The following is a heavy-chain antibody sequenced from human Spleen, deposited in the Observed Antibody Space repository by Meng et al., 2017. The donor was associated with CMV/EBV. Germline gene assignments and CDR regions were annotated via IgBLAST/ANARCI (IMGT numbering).Heavy chain of an antibody. J-gene: IGHJ5*02. Sequence: TFTSYYMHWVRQAPGQGLEWMGIINPSGGSTSYAQKFQGRVTMTRDTSTSTVYMELSSLRSEDTAVYYCARAVPTAYYDFWSGYPDPWGQGTLVTVSS. CDR2: INPSGGST. CDR3: ARAVPTAYYDFWSGYPDP. CDR1: TFTSYY. D-gene: IGHD3-3*01. V-gene: IGHV1-46*01.